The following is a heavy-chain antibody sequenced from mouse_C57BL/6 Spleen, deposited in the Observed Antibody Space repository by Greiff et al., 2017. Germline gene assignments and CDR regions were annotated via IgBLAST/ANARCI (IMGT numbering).Heavy chain of an antibody. CDR3: ARRQDYGSLDY. D-gene: IGHD1-1*01. CDR1: GYTFTSYW. CDR2: IDPSDSYT. J-gene: IGHJ2*01. V-gene: IGHV1-50*01. Sequence: QVQLQQPGAELVKPGASVKLSCKASGYTFTSYWMQWVKQRPGQGLEWIGEIDPSDSYTNYNQKFKGKATLTVDTSSSTAYMQLSSLTSEDSAVYYCARRQDYGSLDYWGQGTTLTVSS.